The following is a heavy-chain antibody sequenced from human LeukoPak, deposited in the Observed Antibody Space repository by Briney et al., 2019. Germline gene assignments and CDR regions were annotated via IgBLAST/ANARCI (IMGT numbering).Heavy chain of an antibody. CDR1: GFTFSNAW. J-gene: IGHJ4*02. Sequence: PGGSLRLSCAASGFTFSNAWMSWVRQAPGKGLEWVGRIKSKTDGGTTDYAAPVKGRFTISRYDSKKTLYLQMNSLKTEDTAVYYCTTELPYYYDSSGTQAFDYWGQGTLVTVSS. V-gene: IGHV3-15*01. CDR3: TTELPYYYDSSGTQAFDY. D-gene: IGHD3-22*01. CDR2: IKSKTDGGTT.